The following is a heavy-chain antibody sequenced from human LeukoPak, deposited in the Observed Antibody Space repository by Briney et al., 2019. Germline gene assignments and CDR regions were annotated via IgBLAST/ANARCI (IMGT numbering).Heavy chain of an antibody. Sequence: GGSLRLSCAVSGFTFSSYSMSWVRQAPGKGLEWVSSISSSGTYKYYADSVKGRFTISRDNAKNSLYLQMNSLRAEDTAVYYCAKGKDSVAGATNDYWGQGTLVTVSS. CDR3: AKGKDSVAGATNDY. CDR2: ISSSGTYK. D-gene: IGHD6-19*01. V-gene: IGHV3-21*01. CDR1: GFTFSSYS. J-gene: IGHJ4*02.